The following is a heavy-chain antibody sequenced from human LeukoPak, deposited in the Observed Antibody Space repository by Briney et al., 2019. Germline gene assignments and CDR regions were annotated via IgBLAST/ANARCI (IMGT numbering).Heavy chain of an antibody. Sequence: PSETLSLTCAVYGGSFSGYYWSWIRQPPGKGLEWIGEINHSGSTNYNPSLKSRVTISVDTSKNQFSLKKSSVTAADTAMYYCARPSSSWYSYDAFDIWGQGTMVTVSS. CDR3: ARPSSSWYSYDAFDI. CDR2: INHSGST. CDR1: GGSFSGYY. J-gene: IGHJ3*02. D-gene: IGHD6-13*01. V-gene: IGHV4-34*01.